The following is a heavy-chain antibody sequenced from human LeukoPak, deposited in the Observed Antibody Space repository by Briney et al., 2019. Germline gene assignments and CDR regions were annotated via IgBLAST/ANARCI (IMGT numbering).Heavy chain of an antibody. Sequence: TSETLSLTCAVYGGSFSGYYWSWIRQPPGKGLEWIGEINHSGSTNYNPSLKSRVTISVDTSKNQFSLKLSSVTAADTAVYYCARARVGHQLGGYFDYWGQGTLVTVSS. V-gene: IGHV4-34*01. J-gene: IGHJ4*02. CDR3: ARARVGHQLGGYFDY. CDR2: INHSGST. CDR1: GGSFSGYY. D-gene: IGHD6-13*01.